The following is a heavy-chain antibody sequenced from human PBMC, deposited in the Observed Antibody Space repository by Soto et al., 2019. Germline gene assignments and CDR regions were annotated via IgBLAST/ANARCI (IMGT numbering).Heavy chain of an antibody. V-gene: IGHV4-39*01. CDR3: ARRGSSSWYGY. J-gene: IGHJ4*02. Sequence: QLQLQESGPGLVKPSETLSLTCTVSGGSISSSSYYWGWIRQPPGKGLEWIGSIYYSGSTYYNPSLKCRVTISVDTSKNQFSLKLSSVTAADTAVYYCARRGSSSWYGYWGQGTLVTVSS. CDR2: IYYSGST. D-gene: IGHD6-13*01. CDR1: GGSISSSSYY.